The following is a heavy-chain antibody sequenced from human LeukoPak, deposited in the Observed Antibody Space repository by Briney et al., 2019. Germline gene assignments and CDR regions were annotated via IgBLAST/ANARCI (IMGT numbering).Heavy chain of an antibody. J-gene: IGHJ6*03. CDR1: GGSISSYY. Sequence: SETLSLTCTVSGGSISSYYWSWLRQPAGKGLEWIGRFYTSGSTNYNPSLKSRVTLSVDTSKNQFSLKLSSVTAADTAVYYCARTSQLLSSYYYYYYMDVWGKGTTVTVSS. CDR2: FYTSGST. CDR3: ARTSQLLSSYYYYYYMDV. V-gene: IGHV4-4*07. D-gene: IGHD2-2*01.